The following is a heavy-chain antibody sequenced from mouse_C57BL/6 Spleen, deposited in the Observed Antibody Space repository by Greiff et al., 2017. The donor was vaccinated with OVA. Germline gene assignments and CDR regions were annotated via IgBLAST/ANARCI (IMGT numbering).Heavy chain of an antibody. CDR3: TRGNDSRDY. J-gene: IGHJ2*01. CDR2: IDPETGGT. Sequence: QVQLQQSGAELVRPGASVTLSCKASGYTFTDYEMHWVKQTPVHGLEWIGAIDPETGGTAYNQKFKGKAILTADKSSSTAYMELRSLTSEDAAVYYCTRGNDSRDYWGQGTTLTVSS. CDR1: GYTFTDYE. V-gene: IGHV1-15*01. D-gene: IGHD2-4*01.